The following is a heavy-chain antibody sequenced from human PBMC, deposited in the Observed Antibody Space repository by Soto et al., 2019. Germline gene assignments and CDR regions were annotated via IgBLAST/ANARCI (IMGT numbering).Heavy chain of an antibody. D-gene: IGHD3-10*01. CDR2: ISSSSSYI. CDR3: ARDRPPMVRAWGGLDV. Sequence: PGGSLRLSCAASGFTFSSYSMNWVRQAPGKGLEWVSSISSSSSYIYYADSVKGRFTISRDNAKNSLYLQMNSLRAKDTAVYYCARDRPPMVRAWGGLDVWGQGTTVTASS. V-gene: IGHV3-21*01. J-gene: IGHJ6*02. CDR1: GFTFSSYS.